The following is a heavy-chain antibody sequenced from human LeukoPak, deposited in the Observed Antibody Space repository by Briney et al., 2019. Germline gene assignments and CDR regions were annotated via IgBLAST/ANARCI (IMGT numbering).Heavy chain of an antibody. CDR2: IYYSGST. D-gene: IGHD1-26*01. V-gene: IGHV4-59*03. J-gene: IGHJ4*02. CDR3: RRGSGSSGYFDY. Sequence: TSETLSLTCTVSGGSISSYYWSWIRQPPGKGLEYIGYIYYSGSTNYNPSLKSRVTISVDTSKSQFSLKLSSVTAADTAVYATRRGSGSSGYFDYWGQGTLVTVSS. CDR1: GGSISSYY.